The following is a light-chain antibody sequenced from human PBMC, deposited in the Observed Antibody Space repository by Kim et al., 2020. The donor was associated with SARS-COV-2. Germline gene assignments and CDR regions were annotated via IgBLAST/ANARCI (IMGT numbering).Light chain of an antibody. V-gene: IGKV3-20*01. CDR2: SAS. Sequence: SSQGERDTRSGRASRNIGSDYLAWYQQKPGQAPRLLIYSASRRATGIPDRFGGSGSETDFTLTISRLEPDDFAVYYCQQFGGSVTFGGGTKVEIK. CDR3: QQFGGSVT. CDR1: RNIGSDY. J-gene: IGKJ4*01.